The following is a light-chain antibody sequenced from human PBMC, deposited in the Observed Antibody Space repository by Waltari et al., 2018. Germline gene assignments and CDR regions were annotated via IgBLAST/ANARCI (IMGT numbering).Light chain of an antibody. CDR1: RSLLHSNGNTY. CDR2: QVS. V-gene: IGKV2-30*02. CDR3: MQGTYGPNT. J-gene: IGKJ4*01. Sequence: DVVSTQSPVSLPVTLGQPASISCRSSRSLLHSNGNTYLHSFHQRPGQSPRRLFYQVSNRDPGVPDRFSVSGSGTDFTLKISRVEAEDVGMYYCMQGTYGPNTFGGGTKVEIK.